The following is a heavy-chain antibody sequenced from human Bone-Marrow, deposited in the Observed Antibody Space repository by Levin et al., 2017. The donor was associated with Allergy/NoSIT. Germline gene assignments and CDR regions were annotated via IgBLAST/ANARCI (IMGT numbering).Heavy chain of an antibody. CDR1: GFTFSSYW. D-gene: IGHD2-21*02. CDR2: IKQDGSEK. CDR3: ARVWLGQGDVYQH. Sequence: SCAASGFTFSSYWMSWVRQAPGKGLEWVANIKQDGSEKYYVDSVKGRFTISRDNAKNSLYLQMSSLRAEDTAVYYCARVWLGQGDVYQHWGQGTLVTVSS. V-gene: IGHV3-7*01. J-gene: IGHJ1*01.